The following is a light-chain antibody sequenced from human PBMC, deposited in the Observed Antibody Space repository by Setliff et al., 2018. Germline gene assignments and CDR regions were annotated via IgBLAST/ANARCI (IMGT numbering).Light chain of an antibody. V-gene: IGLV2-14*03. Sequence: QSALTQPASVSGSPGQSITISCSGTSNDVGAYDLVSWYQQHPGKVPKLIIFDVSNRPSGVSHRFSGSKSGNTASLTISGLQADDEADYYCCAYTASTTYVFVNWDKVTVL. CDR3: CAYTASTTYV. CDR1: SNDVGAYDL. J-gene: IGLJ1*01. CDR2: DVS.